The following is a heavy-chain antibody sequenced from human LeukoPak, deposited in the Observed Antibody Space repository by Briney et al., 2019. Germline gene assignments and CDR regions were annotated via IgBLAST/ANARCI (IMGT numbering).Heavy chain of an antibody. CDR3: AKDPGVYGDYGPNWFDP. J-gene: IGHJ5*02. D-gene: IGHD4-17*01. CDR1: GFTFSTYT. V-gene: IGHV3-23*01. Sequence: GGSLRLSCATSGFTFSTYTMNWVRQAPGKGLEWVSAISGSGGSTYYADSVKGRFTISRDNSKNTLYLQMNSLRAEDTAVYYCAKDPGVYGDYGPNWFDPWGQGTLVTVSS. CDR2: ISGSGGST.